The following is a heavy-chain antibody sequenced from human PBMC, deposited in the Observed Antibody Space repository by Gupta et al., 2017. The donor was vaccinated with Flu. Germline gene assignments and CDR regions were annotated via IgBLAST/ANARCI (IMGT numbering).Heavy chain of an antibody. CDR3: ARANWNFDL. V-gene: IGHV3-7*04. CDR2: IKQDGSER. J-gene: IGHJ2*01. CDR1: GFTFGVYW. Sequence: EVKLVESGGGLVQPGGSLRLSCVGSGFTFGVYWMTWVRQAPGKGLQWVANIKQDGSERYSIDSVKGRFTISRDNDKNSLYLQMNSLEAEDTAVYYCARANWNFDLWGRGTRVTVSS.